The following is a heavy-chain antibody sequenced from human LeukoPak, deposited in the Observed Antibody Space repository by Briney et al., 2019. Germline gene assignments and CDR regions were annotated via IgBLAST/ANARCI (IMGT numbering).Heavy chain of an antibody. CDR2: IFCSGST. D-gene: IGHD3-16*01. CDR1: GGSISTSNYY. J-gene: IGHJ3*02. Sequence: SETLSLTCTVSGGSISTSNYYWGWIRQPPGKGLEWIGNIFCSGSTYYNPSLKSRVTISVDTSKNQISLKLTSVTAADTAVYYCAREAITFGGGSDAFDMWGQGTMVTVSS. CDR3: AREAITFGGGSDAFDM. V-gene: IGHV4-39*07.